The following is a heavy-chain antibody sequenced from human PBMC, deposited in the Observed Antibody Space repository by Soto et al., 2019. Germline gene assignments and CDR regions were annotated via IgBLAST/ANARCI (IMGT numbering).Heavy chain of an antibody. V-gene: IGHV3-23*01. CDR2: ISGSGGSK. Sequence: HPGGSLRLSCAASGFTFSSYAMSWVRQAPGKGLEWVSAISGSGGSKYYADSVKGRFTISRDNSKNTLYLQMNSLRAEDTAVYYCAKGDARVYYDILTGYFSLPDAFDIWGQGTMVTVSS. CDR1: GFTFSSYA. D-gene: IGHD3-9*01. CDR3: AKGDARVYYDILTGYFSLPDAFDI. J-gene: IGHJ3*02.